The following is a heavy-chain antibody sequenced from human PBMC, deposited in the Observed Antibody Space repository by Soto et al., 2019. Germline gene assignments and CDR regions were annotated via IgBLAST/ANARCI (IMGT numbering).Heavy chain of an antibody. J-gene: IGHJ4*02. V-gene: IGHV3-30*18. D-gene: IGHD5-12*01. CDR2: ISYDCSNK. CDR3: AKDQGDGYNYNY. Sequence: GSLRLSCAGSGFTFSRHTMNWVRQAPGKGLEWVSVISYDCSNKYYADSVKGRFTISRDNSKNTLYLQMNSLRAEDTAVYYCAKDQGDGYNYNYWGQGTLVTVSS. CDR1: GFTFSRHT.